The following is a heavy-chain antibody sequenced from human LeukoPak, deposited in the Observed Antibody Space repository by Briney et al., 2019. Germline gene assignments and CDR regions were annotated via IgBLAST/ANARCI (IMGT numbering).Heavy chain of an antibody. J-gene: IGHJ5*02. D-gene: IGHD3-10*02. CDR2: VSGSGDST. V-gene: IGHV3-23*01. CDR3: AKVMLGELLYWFDP. CDR1: GFTFSSYG. Sequence: PGGTLRLSCAASGFTFSSYGMSWARQAPGKGLEWVSAVSGSGDSTYYADSVKGRFTISRANSKNTLYLQMNSLRAEDTAVYYCAKVMLGELLYWFDPWGQGTLVTVSS.